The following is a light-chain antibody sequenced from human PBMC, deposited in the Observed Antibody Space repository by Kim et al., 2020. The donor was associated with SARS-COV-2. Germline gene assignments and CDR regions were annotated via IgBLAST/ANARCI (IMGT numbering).Light chain of an antibody. CDR1: SSNVGRKS. V-gene: IGLV1-44*01. Sequence: GQRVTISCSGSSSNVGRKSVTWYQQLPGTAPKLLIYYNTRRPSGVPDRFSGSKSGTSASLAINGLQSEDEADYYCAAWDDNLNGWVFGGGTQLTVL. CDR3: AAWDDNLNGWV. J-gene: IGLJ3*02. CDR2: YNT.